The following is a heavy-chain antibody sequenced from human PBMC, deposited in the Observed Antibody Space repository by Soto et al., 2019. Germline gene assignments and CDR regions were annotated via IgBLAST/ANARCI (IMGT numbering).Heavy chain of an antibody. CDR1: GYSINRGYY. CDR2: IYHRGAT. V-gene: IGHV4-38-2*02. CDR3: ARYEYDSSGHEDEH. Sequence: SSETLSLTCSVSGYSINRGYYWGWIRQAPGKGLEWIGSIYHRGATYYTPSFKTRATISLDTSKNQFTLRLTSVTAADTAVYFCARYEYDSSGHEDEHWGQGTLVT. D-gene: IGHD3-22*01. J-gene: IGHJ4*02.